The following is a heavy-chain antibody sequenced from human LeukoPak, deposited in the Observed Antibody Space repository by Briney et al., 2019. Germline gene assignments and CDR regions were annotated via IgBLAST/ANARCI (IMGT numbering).Heavy chain of an antibody. J-gene: IGHJ3*02. CDR3: ARALRARTAFDI. CDR1: GFTFSSYW. CDR2: INSDGSST. V-gene: IGHV3-74*01. Sequence: GGSLRLSCAASGFTFSSYWMHWVRQAPGKGLVWVSRINSDGSSTSYADSVKGRFTISRDNSQNTLNLQMNSLRSEDTAIYYCARALRARTAFDIWGQGTMVSVSS.